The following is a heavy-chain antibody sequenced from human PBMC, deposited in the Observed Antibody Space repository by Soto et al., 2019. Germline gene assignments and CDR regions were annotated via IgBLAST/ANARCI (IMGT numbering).Heavy chain of an antibody. CDR2: ISSSSSYI. V-gene: IGHV3-21*01. CDR1: GFTFSRYS. J-gene: IGHJ4*02. CDR3: ARSGVSTGWYLRDYFFDY. Sequence: GSLRLSCAASGFTFSRYSMNCVRQAPGKGLEWVSSISSSSSYIYYADSVKGRFTISRDNAKNSLYLQMYSLRAEDTAVYYCARSGVSTGWYLRDYFFDYRGQGTLVTVPS. D-gene: IGHD6-19*01.